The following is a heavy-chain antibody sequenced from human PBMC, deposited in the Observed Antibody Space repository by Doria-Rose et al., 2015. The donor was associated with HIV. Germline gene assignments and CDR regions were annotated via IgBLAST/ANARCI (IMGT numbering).Heavy chain of an antibody. CDR3: ARIKSSRWYHKYYFDF. D-gene: IGHD6-13*01. V-gene: IGHV2-26*01. Sequence: QVQLVQSGPVLVKPTETLTLTCTVSGVSLSSPGMGVSWIRQPPGKALEWLANSFSDDERSYKTSLKSRHTISRGTSKSQVVLTMTDMDPVDTATYYCARIKSSRWYHKYYFDFWGQGTLVIVSA. CDR1: GVSLSSPGMG. J-gene: IGHJ4*02. CDR2: SFSDDER.